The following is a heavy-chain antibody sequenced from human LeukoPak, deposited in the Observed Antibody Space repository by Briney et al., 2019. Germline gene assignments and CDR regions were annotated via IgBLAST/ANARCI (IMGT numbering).Heavy chain of an antibody. CDR1: GFTFSSYG. J-gene: IGHJ4*02. Sequence: GSLRLSCAASGFTFSSYGMSWIRQPAGKGLEWIGRIYTSGSTNYNPSLKSRVTMSVDTSKNQFSLKLSSVTAADTAVYYCARGTGDEVGMPHYWGQGTLVTVSS. CDR3: ARGTGDEVGMPHY. D-gene: IGHD7-27*01. CDR2: IYTSGST. V-gene: IGHV4-4*07.